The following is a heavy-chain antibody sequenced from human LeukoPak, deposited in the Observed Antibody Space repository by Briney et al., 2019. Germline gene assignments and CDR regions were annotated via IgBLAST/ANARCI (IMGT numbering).Heavy chain of an antibody. CDR3: AGDYDSSGFLFY. D-gene: IGHD3-22*01. Sequence: TGGSLRLSCAASGFTFSTYAMHWVRQAPGKGLEWVSVISYDGNNKYYADSVKGRFTISRDNSKNTLYLQMNSLSPDDTAVYYCAGDYDSSGFLFYWGQGTLVTVSS. V-gene: IGHV3-30-3*01. CDR2: ISYDGNNK. J-gene: IGHJ4*02. CDR1: GFTFSTYA.